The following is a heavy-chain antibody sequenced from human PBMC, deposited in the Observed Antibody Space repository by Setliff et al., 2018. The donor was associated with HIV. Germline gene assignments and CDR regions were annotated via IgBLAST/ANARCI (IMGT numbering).Heavy chain of an antibody. CDR2: IKQDGSEK. CDR3: AKENGIDSEQLWFRRNAFDI. J-gene: IGHJ3*02. Sequence: GGSLRLSCAASGFTFSSYWMSWVRQAPGKGLEWVANIKQDGSEKYYVDSVKGRFTISRDNAKNSLYLQMNSLRAEDTAIYYCAKENGIDSEQLWFRRNAFDIWGQGTMVTVSS. D-gene: IGHD5-18*01. V-gene: IGHV3-7*03. CDR1: GFTFSSYW.